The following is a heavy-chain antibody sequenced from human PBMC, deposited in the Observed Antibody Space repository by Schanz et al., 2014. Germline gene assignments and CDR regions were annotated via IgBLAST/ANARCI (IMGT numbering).Heavy chain of an antibody. CDR3: AKEDRTHSSDYVY. J-gene: IGHJ4*02. CDR1: GFTFSDSW. V-gene: IGHV3-74*01. CDR2: TSHDGSFT. D-gene: IGHD3-22*01. Sequence: EVQLVESGGGFVQPGGSLRLSCAASGFTFSDSWMHWVRQAPGKGLVWVSRTSHDGSFTTFADSVKGRFTISRDNAKNALYLQMNSLRPEDTAVYYCAKEDRTHSSDYVYWGQGTLVTVSS.